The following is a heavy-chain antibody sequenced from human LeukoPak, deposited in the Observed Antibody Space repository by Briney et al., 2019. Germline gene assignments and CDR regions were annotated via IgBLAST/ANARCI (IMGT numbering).Heavy chain of an antibody. CDR3: AKDGPYGMDV. J-gene: IGHJ6*02. CDR2: ISYDGSNK. V-gene: IGHV3-30-3*01. Sequence: GRSLRLSCAASGFTFSSYAMHWVRQAPGKGLEWVAVISYDGSNKYYADSVKGRFTISRDNSKNTLYLQMNSLRAEGTAVYYCAKDGPYGMDVWGQGTTVTVSS. CDR1: GFTFSSYA.